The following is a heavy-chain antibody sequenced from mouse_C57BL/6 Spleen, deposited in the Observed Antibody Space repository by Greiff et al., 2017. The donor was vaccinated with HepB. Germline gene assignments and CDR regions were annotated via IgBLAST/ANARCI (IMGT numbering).Heavy chain of an antibody. CDR2: ISDGGSYT. V-gene: IGHV5-4*01. CDR3: ARDLPYYDSSSWYFDV. Sequence: EVKLMESGGGLVKPGGSLKLSCAASGFTFSSYAMSWVRQTPEKRLEWVATISDGGSYTYYPDNVKGRFTISRDNAKNNLYLQMSHLKSEDTAMYYCARDLPYYDSSSWYFDVWGTGTTVTVSS. CDR1: GFTFSSYA. D-gene: IGHD1-1*01. J-gene: IGHJ1*03.